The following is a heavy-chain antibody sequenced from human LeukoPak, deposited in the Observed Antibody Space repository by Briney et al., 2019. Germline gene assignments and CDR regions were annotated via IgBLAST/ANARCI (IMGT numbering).Heavy chain of an antibody. Sequence: GGSLRLSCAASGFTFSSYSMNWVRQAPGKGLEWVSSISSSSAYIYYADSMKGRFTISRDNAKNSLFLQMNSLRAEDTAVYYCARDRLDWSMVRTFDYWGQGTLVTVSS. V-gene: IGHV3-21*01. D-gene: IGHD3-10*01. CDR1: GFTFSSYS. CDR2: ISSSSAYI. J-gene: IGHJ4*02. CDR3: ARDRLDWSMVRTFDY.